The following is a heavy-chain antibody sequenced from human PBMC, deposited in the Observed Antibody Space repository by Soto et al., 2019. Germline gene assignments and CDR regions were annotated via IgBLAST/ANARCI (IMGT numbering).Heavy chain of an antibody. V-gene: IGHV4-59*01. Sequence: PSETLSLTCTVSGGSLSTYYWSWIRQPPGKGLEWIGYVQNSGRTNYNPSPNSRANISVDTSKTQFSLQLSSVTAADTAVYYCARERPYYGFDYWGQGTPVTVSS. CDR3: ARERPYYGFDY. CDR1: GGSLSTYY. CDR2: VQNSGRT. J-gene: IGHJ4*02. D-gene: IGHD3-22*01.